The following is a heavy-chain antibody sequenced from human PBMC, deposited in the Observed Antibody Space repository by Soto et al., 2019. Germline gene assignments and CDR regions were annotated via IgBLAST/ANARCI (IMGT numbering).Heavy chain of an antibody. D-gene: IGHD2-15*01. CDR1: GFTFSTYA. CDR2: ISYDGSNK. J-gene: IGHJ4*02. V-gene: IGHV3-30-3*01. Sequence: GGSLRLSCAASGFTFSTYAMHWGRQAPGEGLEWVAVISYDGSNKYYADSVKGRFTISRDNSKNTLYLQMNCLRAEDTAVYYCARDRKLVVAAHIDYWGQGTLVTVSS. CDR3: ARDRKLVVAAHIDY.